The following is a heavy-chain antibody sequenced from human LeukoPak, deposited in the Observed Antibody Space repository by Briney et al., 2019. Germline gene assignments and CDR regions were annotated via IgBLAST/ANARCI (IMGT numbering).Heavy chain of an antibody. D-gene: IGHD6-19*01. CDR1: GGTFDNYA. Sequence: GRSLRLSCAASGGTFDNYAMRWVRQAPGRSVEGGSGVSWNSGSIGYAESLKSRFTISRDNAKNSLYLQMNSLRAEDTALYYCALGAVARLRHFDYWGQGTLVTVSS. V-gene: IGHV3-9*01. J-gene: IGHJ4*02. CDR2: VSWNSGSI. CDR3: ALGAVARLRHFDY.